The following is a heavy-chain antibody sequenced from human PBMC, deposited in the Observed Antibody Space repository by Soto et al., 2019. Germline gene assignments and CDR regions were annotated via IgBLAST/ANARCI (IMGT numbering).Heavy chain of an antibody. V-gene: IGHV4-31*03. CDR1: GGSISSGGYY. CDR2: IYYSGST. Sequence: SETLSLTCTVSGGSISSGGYYWSWIRQHPGKGLEWIGYIYYSGSTYSNPSLESRVTISVDTSKNQFSLKLTSVTAADTAVYYCASLSAGYYYDSSGYYFDYWGQGTLVTVS. CDR3: ASLSAGYYYDSSGYYFDY. D-gene: IGHD3-22*01. J-gene: IGHJ4*02.